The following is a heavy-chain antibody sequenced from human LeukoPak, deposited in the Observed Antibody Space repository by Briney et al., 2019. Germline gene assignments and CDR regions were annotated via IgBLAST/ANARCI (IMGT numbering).Heavy chain of an antibody. CDR3: ARVPPKIRFWSGYYYYYYMDV. V-gene: IGHV7-4-1*02. J-gene: IGHJ6*03. CDR1: GYTFTSYA. CDR2: INTNTGNP. Sequence: ASVKVSCKASGYTFTSYAMNWVRQAPGQGLEWMGWINTNTGNPTYAQGFTGRFVFSLDTSVSTAYLQISSLKAEDTAVYYCARVPPKIRFWSGYYYYYYMDVWGKGTTVTVS. D-gene: IGHD3-3*01.